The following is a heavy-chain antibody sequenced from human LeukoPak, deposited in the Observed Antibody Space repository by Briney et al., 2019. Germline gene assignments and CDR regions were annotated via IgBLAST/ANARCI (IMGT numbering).Heavy chain of an antibody. J-gene: IGHJ1*01. CDR1: GFTFDDYA. CDR2: ISWNSGSI. CDR3: AKDAAVAGTGYFQH. Sequence: GRSLRLSCAASGFTFDDYAMHWVRQAPGKGLEWVSGISWNSGSIGYADSVKGRFTISRVNAKNSLYLQMNSLRAEDTALYYCAKDAAVAGTGYFQHWGQGTLVTVSS. D-gene: IGHD6-19*01. V-gene: IGHV3-9*01.